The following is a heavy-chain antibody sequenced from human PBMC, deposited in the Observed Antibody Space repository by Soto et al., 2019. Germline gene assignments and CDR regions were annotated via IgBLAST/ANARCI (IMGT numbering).Heavy chain of an antibody. D-gene: IGHD3-16*02. CDR3: ACIMITFGGVIAPDY. V-gene: IGHV1-24*01. CDR2: FDPEDGET. J-gene: IGHJ4*02. CDR1: GYTITELS. Sequence: VSVNVYCKVAGYTITELSMHLVRQAPGKGLEWMGGFDPEDGETIYAQKFQGRVTMTEDTSTDTAYMELSSLRSEDTAVYYCACIMITFGGVIAPDYWGQGTLVTVSS.